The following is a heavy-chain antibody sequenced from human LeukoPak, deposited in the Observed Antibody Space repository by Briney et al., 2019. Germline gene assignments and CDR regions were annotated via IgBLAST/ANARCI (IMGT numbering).Heavy chain of an antibody. Sequence: HPGGSLRLSCAASGFTFSTYWMSWVRQAPGKGLEWVANIEEDGSEQYYVDSVKGRFTISRDNAKSSLYLQMHSLRVEDTAVYYCARDDVSIPARPGWFDPWGQGTLVTVSS. CDR1: GFTFSTYW. CDR3: ARDDVSIPARPGWFDP. CDR2: IEEDGSEQ. D-gene: IGHD6-6*01. J-gene: IGHJ5*02. V-gene: IGHV3-7*01.